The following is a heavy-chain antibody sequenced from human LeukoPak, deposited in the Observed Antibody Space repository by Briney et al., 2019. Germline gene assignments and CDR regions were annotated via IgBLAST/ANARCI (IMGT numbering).Heavy chain of an antibody. CDR1: GGSISSGGYS. V-gene: IGHV4-30-2*01. J-gene: IGHJ3*02. D-gene: IGHD2-15*01. Sequence: PSETLSLTCAVSGGSISSGGYSWSWIRQPPGKGLEWIGYIYHSGSTNYNPSLKSRVTISVDTSKNQFSLKLSSVTAADTAVYYCARVFCSGGSCYYGRGAFDIWGQGTMVTVSS. CDR3: ARVFCSGGSCYYGRGAFDI. CDR2: IYHSGST.